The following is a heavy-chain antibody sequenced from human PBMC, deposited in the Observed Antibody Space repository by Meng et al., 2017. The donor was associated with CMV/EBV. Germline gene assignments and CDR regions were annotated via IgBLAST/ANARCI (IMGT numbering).Heavy chain of an antibody. J-gene: IGHJ6*02. V-gene: IGHV3-48*03. CDR2: ISSSGSTI. CDR1: GFTFSSYE. CDR3: ARGGRIVVVPAAIQKVTYYYYYGMDV. Sequence: GESLKISCAASGFTFSSYEMNWVRQAPGKGLEWVSYISSSGSTIYYADSVKGRFTISRDNAKNSLYLQMNSLRAEDTAVYYCARGGRIVVVPAAIQKVTYYYYYGMDVWGQGTTVTVSS. D-gene: IGHD2-2*02.